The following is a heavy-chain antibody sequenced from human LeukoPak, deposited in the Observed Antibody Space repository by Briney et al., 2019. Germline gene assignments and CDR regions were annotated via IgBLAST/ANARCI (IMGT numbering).Heavy chain of an antibody. CDR2: ISACNGNT. CDR3: ARFELSYYYYYGMDV. D-gene: IGHD2-8*01. V-gene: IGHV1-18*01. CDR1: GYTFTSYG. Sequence: ASVKVSCKASGYTFTSYGISWVRQAPGQGLEWMGWISACNGNTNYAQKLQGRVTMTTDTSTSTAYMELRSLRSDDTAVYYCARFELSYYYYYGMDVWGQGTTVTVSS. J-gene: IGHJ6*02.